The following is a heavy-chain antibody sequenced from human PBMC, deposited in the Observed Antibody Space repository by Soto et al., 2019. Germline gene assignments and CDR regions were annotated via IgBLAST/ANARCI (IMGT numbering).Heavy chain of an antibody. CDR3: AKDSQYSSSWYSEGFDY. D-gene: IGHD6-13*01. Sequence: GGSLRLSCAASGFTFSSYGMHWVRQAPGKGLEWVAVISYDGSNKYYADSVKGRFTISRDNSKNTLYLQMNSLRAEDTAVYYCAKDSQYSSSWYSEGFDYWGQGTLVTVSS. V-gene: IGHV3-30*18. CDR1: GFTFSSYG. CDR2: ISYDGSNK. J-gene: IGHJ4*02.